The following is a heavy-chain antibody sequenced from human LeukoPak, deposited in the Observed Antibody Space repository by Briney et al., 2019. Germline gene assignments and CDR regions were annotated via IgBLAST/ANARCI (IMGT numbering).Heavy chain of an antibody. D-gene: IGHD6-13*01. J-gene: IGHJ4*02. CDR3: ARDEPPGIAAA. Sequence: PSETLSLTCTVSGGSISSYYWSWIRQPPGKGLEWIGYIYYSGSTYYNPSLKSRVTISVDRSKNQFSLKLSSVTAADTAVYYCARDEPPGIAAAWGQGTLVTVSS. CDR2: IYYSGST. V-gene: IGHV4-59*12. CDR1: GGSISSYY.